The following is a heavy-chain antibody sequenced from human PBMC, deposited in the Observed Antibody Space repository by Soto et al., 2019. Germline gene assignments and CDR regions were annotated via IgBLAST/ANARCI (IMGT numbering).Heavy chain of an antibody. D-gene: IGHD3-22*01. CDR3: ARHLDSGFHTTHYYGMDV. V-gene: IGHV5-51*01. J-gene: IGHJ6*02. CDR2: IFPADSDA. CDR1: GYIFSNYW. Sequence: PGESLKISCKGSGYIFSNYWITWVRQVPGQGLEWMGIIFPADSDARYSSSFQGQVTIAADKSVSTAYLRWSSLRASDTAIYYCARHLDSGFHTTHYYGMDVWGQGTTVTVPS.